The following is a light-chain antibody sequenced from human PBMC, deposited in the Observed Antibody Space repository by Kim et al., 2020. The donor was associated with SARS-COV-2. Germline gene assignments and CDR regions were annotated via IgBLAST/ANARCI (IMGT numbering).Light chain of an antibody. CDR3: QTWDTGIRV. Sequence: QPVLTQSPSASASLGASVKLTCTLSSGHSTYAIAWHQQQPEKGPRYLMKVDSDGSHNKGDGIPDRFSGSSSWAERYLTISSLQSEDEADYYCQTWDTGIRVFGGGTKVTVL. CDR1: SGHSTYA. CDR2: VDSDGSH. V-gene: IGLV4-69*01. J-gene: IGLJ3*02.